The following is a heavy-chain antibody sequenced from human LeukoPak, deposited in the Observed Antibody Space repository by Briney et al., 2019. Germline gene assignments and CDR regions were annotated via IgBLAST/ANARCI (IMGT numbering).Heavy chain of an antibody. CDR2: ISAYNGNT. V-gene: IGHV1-18*01. Sequence: ASAKVSCKASGYTFTSYGISWVRQAPGQGLEWMGWISAYNGNTNYAQKLQGRVTMTTDTSTSTAYMELRSLRSDDTAVYYCARDGRGHYYGSGSYRAFSAYWGQGTLVTVSS. CDR1: GYTFTSYG. D-gene: IGHD3-10*01. CDR3: ARDGRGHYYGSGSYRAFSAY. J-gene: IGHJ4*02.